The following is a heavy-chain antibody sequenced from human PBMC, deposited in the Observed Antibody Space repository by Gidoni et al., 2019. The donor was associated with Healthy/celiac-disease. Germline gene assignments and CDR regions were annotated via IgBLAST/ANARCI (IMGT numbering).Heavy chain of an antibody. CDR2: IWYEGTKK. CDR3: ARDGSAFPNYFDY. D-gene: IGHD2-2*03. V-gene: IGHV3-33*01. J-gene: IGHJ4*02. Sequence: QVQLVESGGGVVQRGRSRRISCAAAGITFSSYGMHWVRQAPGKGLECVAVIWYEGTKKYYADAVKGRFTLSRYDSKNTLYLQMNSLRADDSAVYYCARDGSAFPNYFDYWGQGTLVTVSS. CDR1: GITFSSYG.